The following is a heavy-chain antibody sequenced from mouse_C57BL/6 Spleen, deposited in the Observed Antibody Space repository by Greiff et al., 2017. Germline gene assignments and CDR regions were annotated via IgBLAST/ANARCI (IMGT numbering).Heavy chain of an antibody. V-gene: IGHV1-69*01. CDR2: IDPSDSYT. D-gene: IGHD5-1*01. CDR3: ARSGTYTWYFDV. Sequence: QVQLQQPGAELVMPGASVKLSCKASGYTFTSYCMHWVKQRPGQGLEWIGEIDPSDSYTNYNQKFKGKSTMTVDKSSSTAYMQLSSLTSEDSAVYYCARSGTYTWYFDVWGTGTTVTVSS. CDR1: GYTFTSYC. J-gene: IGHJ1*03.